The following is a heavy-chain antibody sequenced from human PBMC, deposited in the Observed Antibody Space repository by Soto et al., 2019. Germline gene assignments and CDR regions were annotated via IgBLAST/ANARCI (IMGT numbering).Heavy chain of an antibody. Sequence: EVQLLESGGGLVQPGGSLRLSCAASGFSFSTYAMTWLRQAPGKGLEWVSYISNSGDNTYYADSVKGRFTISRDNSKNTVYLQMNTLRDEDTAVYYCAEDSSSWYYWGQGTLVTVSS. V-gene: IGHV3-23*01. D-gene: IGHD6-13*01. CDR1: GFSFSTYA. CDR2: ISNSGDNT. CDR3: AEDSSSWYY. J-gene: IGHJ4*02.